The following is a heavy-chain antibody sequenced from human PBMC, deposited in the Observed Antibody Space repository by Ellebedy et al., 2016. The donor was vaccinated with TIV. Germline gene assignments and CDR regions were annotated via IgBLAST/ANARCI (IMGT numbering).Heavy chain of an antibody. J-gene: IGHJ4*02. CDR2: INPKSGGA. Sequence: AASVKVSCKASRYTFSGYYIHWVRQAPGQGLEWMGWINPKSGGAIYAQKFQGRVTITRDTSINTAYMDLSTLRSDDTAGYYCARGGVLQFLDSLFDFDWWGQGTLVTVSS. CDR1: RYTFSGYY. D-gene: IGHD3/OR15-3a*01. V-gene: IGHV1-2*02. CDR3: ARGGVLQFLDSLFDFDW.